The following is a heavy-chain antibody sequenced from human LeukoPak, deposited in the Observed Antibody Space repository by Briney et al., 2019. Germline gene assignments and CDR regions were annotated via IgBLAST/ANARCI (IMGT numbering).Heavy chain of an antibody. CDR2: IIPIFGTA. V-gene: IGHV1-69*05. CDR1: GYTLTELS. D-gene: IGHD5-18*01. Sequence: ASVKVSCKVSGYTLTELSMHWVRQAPGQGLEWMGRIIPIFGTANYAQKFQGRVTITTDESTSTAYMELSSLRSEDTAVYYCASTTAMVMNYFDYWGQGTLVTVSS. J-gene: IGHJ4*02. CDR3: ASTTAMVMNYFDY.